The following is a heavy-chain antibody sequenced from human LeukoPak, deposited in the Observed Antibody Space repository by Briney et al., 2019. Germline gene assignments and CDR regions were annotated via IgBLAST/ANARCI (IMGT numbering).Heavy chain of an antibody. CDR2: IYSGGST. J-gene: IGHJ6*02. Sequence: GGSLRPSCAASGFTVSSNYMSWVRQAPGKGLEWVSVIYSGGSTYYADSVKGRFTISRHNSKNTLYLQMNSLRAEDTAVYYCARDLPAAGFYYYGMDVWGQGTTVTVSS. D-gene: IGHD6-13*01. CDR3: ARDLPAAGFYYYGMDV. CDR1: GFTVSSNY. V-gene: IGHV3-53*04.